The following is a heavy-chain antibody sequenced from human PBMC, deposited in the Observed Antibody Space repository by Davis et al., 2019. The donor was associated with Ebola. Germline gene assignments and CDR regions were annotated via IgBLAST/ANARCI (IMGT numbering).Heavy chain of an antibody. CDR1: GFTFSSYS. CDR2: ISSSSTI. CDR3: ARGGYSSSWPADYYYYYGMDV. Sequence: GGSLRLSCAASGFTFSSYSMNWVRQAPGKGLEWVSYISSSSTIYYADSVKGRFTISRDNSENTLYLQMNSLRAEDTAVYYCARGGYSSSWPADYYYYYGMDVWGQGTAVTVSS. J-gene: IGHJ6*02. V-gene: IGHV3-48*01. D-gene: IGHD6-13*01.